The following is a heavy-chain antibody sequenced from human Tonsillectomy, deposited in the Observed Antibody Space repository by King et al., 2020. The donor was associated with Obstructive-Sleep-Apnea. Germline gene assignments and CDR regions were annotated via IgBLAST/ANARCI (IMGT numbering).Heavy chain of an antibody. CDR2: IKEDGSEK. CDR1: AFTFNNYW. J-gene: IGHJ4*02. CDR3: ARTNYFNSGIYSTSFDY. Sequence: VQLVESGGGLVQPGGSLRLSCAASAFTFNNYWMNWVRQAPGKGLEWVANIKEDGSEKYYVDSVKGRFTLSRDNANNSLYLQMNSLRAEDPAVYYCARTNYFNSGIYSTSFDYWGQGTLVTVSS. V-gene: IGHV3-7*01. D-gene: IGHD3-10*01.